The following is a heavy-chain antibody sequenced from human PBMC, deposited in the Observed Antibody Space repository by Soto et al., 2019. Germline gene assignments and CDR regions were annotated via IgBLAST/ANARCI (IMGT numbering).Heavy chain of an antibody. V-gene: IGHV4-59*06. CDR2: IYYSGST. D-gene: IGHD2-2*01. Sequence: SETLSLTCTVSGGSISSYYWSWIRQHPGKGLEWIGYIYYSGSTYYNPSLKSRVTISVDTSKNQFSLKLSSVTAADTAVYYCARGIGYCSSTSCLVGAVYYYYYGMDVWGQGTTVTVSS. CDR3: ARGIGYCSSTSCLVGAVYYYYYGMDV. CDR1: GGSISSYY. J-gene: IGHJ6*02.